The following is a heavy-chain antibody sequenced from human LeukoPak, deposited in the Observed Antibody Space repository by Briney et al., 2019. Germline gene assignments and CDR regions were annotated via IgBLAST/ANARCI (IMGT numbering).Heavy chain of an antibody. D-gene: IGHD2-2*01. V-gene: IGHV3-15*01. CDR1: GVTLTHAW. Sequence: GGSLRLSCSVAGVTLTHAWMDSVRQAPGEGLEWVGRIKSKTDGATTDYGAPVKGRFTISRDDSKNTLYLQMNSVKTEDTAVYFCATVGFCNTTSCFYYYYGLDVWGQGTTVTVSS. CDR2: IKSKTDGATT. J-gene: IGHJ6*02. CDR3: ATVGFCNTTSCFYYYYGLDV.